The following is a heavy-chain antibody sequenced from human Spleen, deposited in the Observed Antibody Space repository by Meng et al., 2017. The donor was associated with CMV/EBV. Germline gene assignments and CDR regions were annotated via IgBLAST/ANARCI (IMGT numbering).Heavy chain of an antibody. CDR2: IYYSGST. Sequence: SETLSLTCTVSGGSVSSGGYYWSWIRQPPGKGLEWIGYIYYSGSTNYNPSLKSRVTISVDTSKNQFSLKLSSVTAADTAVYYCARVVGATIFDYWGQGTLVTVSS. V-gene: IGHV4-61*08. J-gene: IGHJ4*02. CDR3: ARVVGATIFDY. CDR1: GGSVSSGGYY. D-gene: IGHD1-26*01.